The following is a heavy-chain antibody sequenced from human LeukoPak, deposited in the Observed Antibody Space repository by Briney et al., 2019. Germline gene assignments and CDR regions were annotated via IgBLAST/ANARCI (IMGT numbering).Heavy chain of an antibody. Sequence: PSETLSLTCSVSGGSISSYYWSWIRQPAGKGLEWIGRIYSSGTITYNPSLQSRVTMSVDTSKNEFSLKMSSVTAADTAVYYCARVQPMFISRPHFDSWGQGTLVTVSS. CDR1: GGSISSYY. CDR3: ARVQPMFISRPHFDS. D-gene: IGHD6-13*01. J-gene: IGHJ4*02. CDR2: IYSSGTI. V-gene: IGHV4-4*07.